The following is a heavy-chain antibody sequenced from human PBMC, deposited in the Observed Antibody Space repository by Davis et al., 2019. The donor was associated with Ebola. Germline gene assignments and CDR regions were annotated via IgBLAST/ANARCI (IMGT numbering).Heavy chain of an antibody. Sequence: PGGSLRLSCADSVITFSSYAMTWVRQAPGKGLEWVSAISGIGGSTYYADSVKGRFTISRDNSKKTMYLQMNSLRAEDTAVYYCAKDHMSIAVAGVLIWGQGTLVTVSS. V-gene: IGHV3-23*01. CDR3: AKDHMSIAVAGVLI. CDR1: VITFSSYA. J-gene: IGHJ4*02. CDR2: ISGIGGST. D-gene: IGHD6-19*01.